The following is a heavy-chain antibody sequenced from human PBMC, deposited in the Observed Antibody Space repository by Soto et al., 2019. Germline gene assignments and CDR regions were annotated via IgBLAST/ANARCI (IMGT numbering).Heavy chain of an antibody. J-gene: IGHJ4*02. V-gene: IGHV4-59*01. Sequence: PSETLSLTCTVSGGSISSYYWSWIRQPPGKGLEWIGYIYYSGSTNYNPSLKSRVTISVDTSKNQFSLKLSSVTAADTAVYYCAGADIAVAGTGYFDYGGQGTLVTVSS. CDR1: GGSISSYY. D-gene: IGHD6-19*01. CDR2: IYYSGST. CDR3: AGADIAVAGTGYFDY.